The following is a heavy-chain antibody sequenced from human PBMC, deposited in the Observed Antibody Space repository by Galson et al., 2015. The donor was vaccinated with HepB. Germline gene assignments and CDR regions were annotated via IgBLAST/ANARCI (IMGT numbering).Heavy chain of an antibody. CDR3: ARGAFVAVETATLNNWFDP. Sequence: SVKVSCKASGYTFSSYSIAWVRQAPGEGLEWMGWISAYGSSTNYAQKLQGRVTLTTETSTTTAYMELRSLRSDDTAVYYCARGAFVAVETATLNNWFDPWGQGTLVTVSS. CDR1: GYTFSSYS. V-gene: IGHV1-18*04. D-gene: IGHD2-15*01. J-gene: IGHJ5*02. CDR2: ISAYGSST.